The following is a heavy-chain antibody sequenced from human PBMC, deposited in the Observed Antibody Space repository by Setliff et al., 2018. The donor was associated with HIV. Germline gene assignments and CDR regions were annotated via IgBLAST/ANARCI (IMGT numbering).Heavy chain of an antibody. Sequence: LRLSCAASGFTFGRYAMNWVRQAPGKGLEWISYISSASSATDYADSVKGRFTVSRDNARNSLFLEMNSLRADDTAVYYCARGLGYGDYFDCWGQGTLVTVSS. CDR1: GFTFGRYA. D-gene: IGHD4-17*01. V-gene: IGHV3-48*04. CDR2: ISSASSAT. J-gene: IGHJ4*02. CDR3: ARGLGYGDYFDC.